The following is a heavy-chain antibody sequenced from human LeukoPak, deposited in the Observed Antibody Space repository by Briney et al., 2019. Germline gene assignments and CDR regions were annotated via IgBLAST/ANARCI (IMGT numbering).Heavy chain of an antibody. J-gene: IGHJ4*02. Sequence: SETLSLTCTVSGGSISSYYWSWIRQPPGKGLEWIGYIYYSGSTNYNPSLRSRVTISVDTSKNQFSLKLSSVTAADTAVYYCARGGGYGDSGDYWGQGTLVTVSS. D-gene: IGHD4-17*01. CDR2: IYYSGST. CDR3: ARGGGYGDSGDY. V-gene: IGHV4-59*01. CDR1: GGSISSYY.